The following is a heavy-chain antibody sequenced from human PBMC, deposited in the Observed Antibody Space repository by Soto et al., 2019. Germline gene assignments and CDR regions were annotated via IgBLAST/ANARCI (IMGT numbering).Heavy chain of an antibody. CDR3: ATVTWIQLSLANYAFDI. V-gene: IGHV4-31*03. D-gene: IGHD5-18*01. CDR2: IYYSGST. J-gene: IGHJ3*02. CDR1: GGSISSGGYY. Sequence: SETLSLTCTVSGGSISSGGYYWSWIRQHPGKGLEWIGYIYYSGSTYYNPSLKSRVTISVDTSKNKFSLKLSSVTAADTAVYYCATVTWIQLSLANYAFDIWGQGTMVTVSS.